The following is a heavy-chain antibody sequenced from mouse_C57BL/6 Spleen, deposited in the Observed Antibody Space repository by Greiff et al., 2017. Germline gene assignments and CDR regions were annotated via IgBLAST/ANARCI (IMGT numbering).Heavy chain of an antibody. J-gene: IGHJ4*01. D-gene: IGHD1-1*01. CDR2: IHPNSGST. CDR3: ASAFITTVVAHYYAMDY. V-gene: IGHV1-64*01. CDR1: GYTFTSSW. Sequence: QVQLQQSGAELVKPGASVKLSSKASGYTFTSSWMHWVKQRPGQGLEWIGMIHPNSGSTNYNEKFKSKATLTVDKSTCTAYMQLSSLSSEDSAVYYCASAFITTVVAHYYAMDYWGQGTSVTVSS.